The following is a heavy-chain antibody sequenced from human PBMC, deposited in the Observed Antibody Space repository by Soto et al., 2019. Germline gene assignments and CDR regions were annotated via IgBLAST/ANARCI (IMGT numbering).Heavy chain of an antibody. CDR3: AKGGGWEPEYYSDY. CDR1: GYTFTSYG. CDR2: INPYNGNT. D-gene: IGHD1-26*01. J-gene: IGHJ4*02. Sequence: QVQLVQSGAEVKKPGASVKVSCKASGYTFTSYGIIWVRQAPGQGLEWMGWINPYNGNTKYAQKVQGRVTMTTDTSRGTAYMELTSLRSDDTAVYYCAKGGGWEPEYYSDYWGQGTLVTVSS. V-gene: IGHV1-18*01.